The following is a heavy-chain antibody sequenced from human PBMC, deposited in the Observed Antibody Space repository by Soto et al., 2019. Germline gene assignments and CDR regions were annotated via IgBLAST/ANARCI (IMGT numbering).Heavy chain of an antibody. CDR2: IIPIFTRT. V-gene: IGHV1-69*01. D-gene: IGHD2-15*01. CDR3: ARDVVRSTAGDS. CDR1: GGTFSTSS. J-gene: IGHJ4*02. Sequence: QLQLVQSGTEVKEPGSSVKVSCKASGGTFSTSSFVWVRQGPGQGLEWMGGIIPIFTRTNFAQKFQGRVTFGADESTRTTYMELRSLTSEDTAIYYCARDVVRSTAGDSWGQVTLVTVSS.